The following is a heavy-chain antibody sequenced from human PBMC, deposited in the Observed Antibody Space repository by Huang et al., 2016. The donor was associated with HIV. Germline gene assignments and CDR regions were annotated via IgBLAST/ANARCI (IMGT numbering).Heavy chain of an antibody. CDR3: VKERGSSRARSSFDF. CDR1: GFPFSAYG. D-gene: IGHD6-13*01. V-gene: IGHV3-30*02. J-gene: IGHJ3*01. CDR2: IRYDGNND. Sequence: QVRLVESGGGVVQPGASLTLSCSASGFPFSAYGMGWVRQAPGKGLVWVSFIRYDGNNDYLIGSVKGRFTISRDNSNNTLYLRMNSLRPEDTAVYYCVKERGSSRARSSFDFWGQGTSVIVSS.